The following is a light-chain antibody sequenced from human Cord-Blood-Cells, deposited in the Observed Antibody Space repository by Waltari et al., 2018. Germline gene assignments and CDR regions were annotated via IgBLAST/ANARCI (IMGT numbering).Light chain of an antibody. J-gene: IGKJ3*01. CDR2: AAS. CDR1: QGISSY. CDR3: QQLNSYPT. V-gene: IGKV1-9*01. Sequence: DIQLTQSPSFLSASVGDRVTITCRASQGISSYLAWYQQKPGNAPKLLIYAASTLQSGVPSRFSGSGSGTEFTLTISSLQPEDFATYYCQQLNSYPTFGPGTKVDIK.